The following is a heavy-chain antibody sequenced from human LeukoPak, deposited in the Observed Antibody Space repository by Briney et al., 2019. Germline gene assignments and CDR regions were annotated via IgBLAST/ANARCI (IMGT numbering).Heavy chain of an antibody. D-gene: IGHD4-11*01. CDR2: IYYSGST. Sequence: SETLSLTCTVSGGSISSYYWSWIRQPPGKGLEWIGSIYYSGSTYYNPSLKSRVTISVDTSKNQFSLKLSSVTAADTAVYYCARDSRPTTTVTPYYYYYMDVWGKGTTVTVSS. CDR3: ARDSRPTTTVTPYYYYYMDV. V-gene: IGHV4-39*07. CDR1: GGSISSYY. J-gene: IGHJ6*03.